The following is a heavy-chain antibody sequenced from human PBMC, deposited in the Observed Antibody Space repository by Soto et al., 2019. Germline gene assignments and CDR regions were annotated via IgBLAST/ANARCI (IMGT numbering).Heavy chain of an antibody. Sequence: GGSLRLFCAASGFTFTSYAMSWVPQAPGKGLEWVSTISGTGGTTYYADSVKGRFTISRDNSKNTVYLQMNSLKVEDTAVYYCAKPEGLPPYFGSNRSTYSRLALVFYY. CDR3: AKPEGLPPYFGSNRSTYSRLALVFYY. CDR1: GFTFTSYA. J-gene: IGHJ6*01. D-gene: IGHD3-16*02. V-gene: IGHV3-23*01. CDR2: ISGTGGTT.